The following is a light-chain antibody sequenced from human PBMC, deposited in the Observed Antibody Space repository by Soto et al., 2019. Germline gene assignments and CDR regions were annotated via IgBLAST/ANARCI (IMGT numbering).Light chain of an antibody. V-gene: IGKV1-5*03. CDR2: EVS. Sequence: DIQMTQSPSTLFVSVGDTVTITCRASQSINKWLAWYQQKPGKAPKLLIYEVSTLESGVPSRFSGSGSGTEFSLSISSLQRDDIATYYCQQYKSVFGQGTKLEIK. CDR3: QQYKSV. J-gene: IGKJ2*01. CDR1: QSINKW.